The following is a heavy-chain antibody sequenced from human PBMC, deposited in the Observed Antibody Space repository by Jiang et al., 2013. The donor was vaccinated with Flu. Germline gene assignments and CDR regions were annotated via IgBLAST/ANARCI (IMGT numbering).Heavy chain of an antibody. CDR2: IWYDGSNK. CDR3: ARDLVVAATSYYYGMDV. D-gene: IGHD2-15*01. J-gene: IGHJ6*02. Sequence: RLSCAASGFTFSSYGMHWVRQAPGKGLEWVAVIWYDGSNKYYADSVKGRFTISRDNSKNTLYLQMNSLRAEDTAVYYCARDLVVAATSYYYGMDVWGQGTTVTVSS. V-gene: IGHV3-33*01. CDR1: GFTFSSYG.